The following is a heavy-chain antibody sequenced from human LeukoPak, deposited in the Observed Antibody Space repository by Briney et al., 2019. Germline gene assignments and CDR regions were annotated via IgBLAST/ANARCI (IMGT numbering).Heavy chain of an antibody. CDR1: GGXISSYY. CDR2: IYTSGRT. CDR3: ARDRPLATVTTVDTYGFDP. Sequence: PSETLSLTCTVSGGXISSYYCNWIRQPAGKGLEWIGRIYTSGRTNYNTSLKSRVTMSADTSKNQLSLKLSSVTAADTAVYYCARDRPLATVTTVDTYGFDPWGQGTLVTVSS. V-gene: IGHV4-4*07. J-gene: IGHJ5*02. D-gene: IGHD4-17*01.